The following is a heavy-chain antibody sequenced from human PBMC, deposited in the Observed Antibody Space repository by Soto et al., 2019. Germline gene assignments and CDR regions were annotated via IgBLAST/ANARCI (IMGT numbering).Heavy chain of an antibody. D-gene: IGHD6-13*01. Sequence: PSETLSLTCAVSGYSISSGYYWGWIRQPPGKGLEWIGSIYHSGSTYYNPSLKSRVTIAVDTSKNKFSLKLSSVTAADTAVYYCARERSPLEYSSSCAPPAGGMDVWGQGTTVTVSS. CDR1: GYSISSGYY. J-gene: IGHJ6*02. CDR3: ARERSPLEYSSSCAPPAGGMDV. CDR2: IYHSGST. V-gene: IGHV4-38-2*02.